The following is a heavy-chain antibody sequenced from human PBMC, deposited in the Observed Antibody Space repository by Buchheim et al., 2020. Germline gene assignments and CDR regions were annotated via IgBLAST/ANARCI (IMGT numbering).Heavy chain of an antibody. CDR1: GFIFSDYY. CDR3: ARGEATHDFGDV. Sequence: QVQLVESGGGLVKPGGSLRLSCAATGFIFSDYYMSWLRQAPGKGLEWISYIKASGDATYYANSVRGRFTISRDNAKNSLYLQMNSLRDEDTAVYYCARGEATHDFGDVWGQGTL. CDR2: IKASGDAT. V-gene: IGHV3-11*01. D-gene: IGHD4-17*01. J-gene: IGHJ4*02.